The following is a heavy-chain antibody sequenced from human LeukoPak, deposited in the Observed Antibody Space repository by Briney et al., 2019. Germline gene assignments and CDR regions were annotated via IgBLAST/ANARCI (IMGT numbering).Heavy chain of an antibody. CDR3: AREGESRGLLWFGEKKGILDY. Sequence: SETLSLTCTVSGGSISSSSYYWGWIRQPPGKGLEWIGSIYYSGSTYYNPSLKSRVTISVDTSKNQFSLKLSSVTAADTAVYYCAREGESRGLLWFGEKKGILDYWGQGTLVTVSS. V-gene: IGHV4-39*07. J-gene: IGHJ4*02. CDR2: IYYSGST. D-gene: IGHD3-10*01. CDR1: GGSISSSSYY.